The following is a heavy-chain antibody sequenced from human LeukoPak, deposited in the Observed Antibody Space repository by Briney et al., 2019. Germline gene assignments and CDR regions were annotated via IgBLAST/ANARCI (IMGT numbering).Heavy chain of an antibody. CDR2: IYYSGST. J-gene: IGHJ5*02. V-gene: IGHV4-59*01. CDR1: GGSISSYY. CDR3: ARVAITPDGSSWFDP. D-gene: IGHD3-22*01. Sequence: KASETLSLTCTVSGGSISSYYWSWIRQPPGKGLEWIGYIYYSGSTNYNPSLKSRVTISVDTSKNQFSLKLSSVTAADTAVYYCARVAITPDGSSWFDPWGQGTLVTVSS.